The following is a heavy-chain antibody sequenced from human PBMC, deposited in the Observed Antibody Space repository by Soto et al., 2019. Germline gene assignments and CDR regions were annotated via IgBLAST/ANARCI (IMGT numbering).Heavy chain of an antibody. J-gene: IGHJ5*02. CDR2: IYHSGST. Sequence: QVQLQESGPGLVKPSGTLSLTCAVSSGSISSSNWWSWVRQPPGKGLEWIGEIYHSGSTNYNPSLKRRVTISVDKSKNQYALKLSSVTAADTAGYYWARLAGGWFDPWGEGPLVTVSS. CDR1: SGSISSSNW. D-gene: IGHD3-10*01. CDR3: ARLAGGWFDP. V-gene: IGHV4-4*02.